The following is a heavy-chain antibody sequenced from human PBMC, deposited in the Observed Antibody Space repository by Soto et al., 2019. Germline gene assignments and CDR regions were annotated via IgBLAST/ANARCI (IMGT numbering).Heavy chain of an antibody. Sequence: VQLQESGPGLVKPSETLSLSCDVSGASLLSSYWSWVRQPAGKGLEWIGHIFSSGRTSYNPSLKSRVTMSIDTPNNKFSLNLKSVTAADTAVYYCAKGWDVKYFDHWGQGARVNVSS. D-gene: IGHD1-26*01. CDR1: GASLLSSY. CDR3: AKGWDVKYFDH. J-gene: IGHJ4*02. CDR2: IFSSGRT. V-gene: IGHV4-4*07.